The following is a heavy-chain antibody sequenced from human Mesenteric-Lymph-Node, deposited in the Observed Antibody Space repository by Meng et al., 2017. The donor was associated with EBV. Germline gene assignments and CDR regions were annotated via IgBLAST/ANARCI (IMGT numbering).Heavy chain of an antibody. V-gene: IGHV3-23*01. CDR1: SSYA. J-gene: IGHJ4*02. D-gene: IGHD3-10*01. CDR2: ISGNGGST. Sequence: SSYAMTWVRQAPGKGLEWVSGISGNGGSTDYTDSVKGRFTISRDNSKNMLYLQMNSLRAEDTAIYYCAKEVSHGQWFGDSKYFDSWGQGTLVTVSS. CDR3: AKEVSHGQWFGDSKYFDS.